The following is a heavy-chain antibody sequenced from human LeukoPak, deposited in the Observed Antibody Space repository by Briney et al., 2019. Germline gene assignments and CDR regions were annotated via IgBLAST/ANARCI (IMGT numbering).Heavy chain of an antibody. CDR3: ARGYGDYAY. D-gene: IGHD4-17*01. J-gene: IGHJ4*02. CDR1: GYTFTIYY. V-gene: IGHV1-46*01. CDR2: INPSGGST. Sequence: ASVKVSFTSSGYTFTIYYMHWVRQAPGQGLEWMGIINPSGGSTTYAQKFQGRVTMTRDTSTSTVYMELSSLRSEDTAVYYCARGYGDYAYWGQGTLVTVSS.